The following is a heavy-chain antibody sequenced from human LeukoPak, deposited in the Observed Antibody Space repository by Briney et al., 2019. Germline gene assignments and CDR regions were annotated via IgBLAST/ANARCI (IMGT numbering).Heavy chain of an antibody. CDR1: RFTFSSYA. Sequence: GRSLRLSCAASRFTFSSYAMHWVRQAPGKGLEWVAVISYDGSNKYYADSVKGRFTISRDNSKNTLYLQMNSLRAEDTAVYYCARESPTYYDFWSGSPQGFDPWGQGTLVTVSS. J-gene: IGHJ5*02. CDR3: ARESPTYYDFWSGSPQGFDP. D-gene: IGHD3-3*01. CDR2: ISYDGSNK. V-gene: IGHV3-30-3*01.